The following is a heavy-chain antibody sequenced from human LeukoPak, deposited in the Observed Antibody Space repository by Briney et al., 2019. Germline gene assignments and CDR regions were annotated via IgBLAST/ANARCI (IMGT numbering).Heavy chain of an antibody. V-gene: IGHV3-30*04. D-gene: IGHD6-13*01. CDR2: ISYDGSNK. CDR1: GFTFSNYA. CDR3: AKDRAAAGTQYFDY. Sequence: GGSLRLSCAASGFTFSNYAMHWVRQAPGKGLEWVAVISYDGSNKYYADSVKGRFTISRDNSKNTLYLQMNSLRAEDTAVYYCAKDRAAAGTQYFDYWGQGTLVTVSS. J-gene: IGHJ4*02.